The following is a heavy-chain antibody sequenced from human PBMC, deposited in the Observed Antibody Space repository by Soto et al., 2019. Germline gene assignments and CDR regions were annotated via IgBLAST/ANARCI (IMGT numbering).Heavy chain of an antibody. Sequence: GASVKVSCKASRYTVSDYYMHWVRQAPGQGLEWMGWINRNSGGINYAQQFQGRVTMTWDTSTGTVYMELNRLRSDDTAVYYCASPSSKWLPYFDFWGQGTQVTAPQ. CDR3: ASPSSKWLPYFDF. V-gene: IGHV1-2*02. CDR2: INRNSGGI. J-gene: IGHJ4*02. D-gene: IGHD6-19*01. CDR1: RYTVSDYY.